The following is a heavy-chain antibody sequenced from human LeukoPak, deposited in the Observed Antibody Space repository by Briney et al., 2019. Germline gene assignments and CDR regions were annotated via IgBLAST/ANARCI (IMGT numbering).Heavy chain of an antibody. CDR1: GYSFTSYW. Sequence: AGESLKISCKGSGYSFTSYWIGWVRQMPGKGLEWMGIIYPGDSDTRYSPSFQGQVTISADKSISTAYLQWSSLKASDTAMYYCARGIYGYRPNLQVNWFDPWGQGTLVTVSS. J-gene: IGHJ5*02. CDR3: ARGIYGYRPNLQVNWFDP. V-gene: IGHV5-51*01. D-gene: IGHD5-18*01. CDR2: IYPGDSDT.